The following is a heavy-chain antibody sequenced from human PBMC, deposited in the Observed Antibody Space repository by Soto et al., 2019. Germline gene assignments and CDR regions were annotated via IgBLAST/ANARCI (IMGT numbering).Heavy chain of an antibody. Sequence: GGSLRLSCAASGFTFSSYAMHWVRQAPGKGLEWVAVISYDGSNKYYADSVRGRFTISRDNSKNTLYLQMNSLRAEDTAVYYCATGPYSYGLSGFDYWGQGTLVTVSS. CDR3: ATGPYSYGLSGFDY. V-gene: IGHV3-30-3*01. D-gene: IGHD5-18*01. CDR1: GFTFSSYA. CDR2: ISYDGSNK. J-gene: IGHJ4*02.